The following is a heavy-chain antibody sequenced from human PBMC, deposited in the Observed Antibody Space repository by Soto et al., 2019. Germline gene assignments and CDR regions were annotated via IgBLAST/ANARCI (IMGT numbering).Heavy chain of an antibody. V-gene: IGHV4-59*08. CDR1: GGSISSYY. Sequence: SETLSLTCTVSGGSISSYYWSWIRQPPGKGLEWIAYIYYSGSTNYNPSLKSRVTISVDTSKNQFSLKLSSVTAADTAVYYCARHGSGYYDNWFDPWGQGTLVTVSS. CDR3: ARHGSGYYDNWFDP. CDR2: IYYSGST. J-gene: IGHJ5*02. D-gene: IGHD3-3*01.